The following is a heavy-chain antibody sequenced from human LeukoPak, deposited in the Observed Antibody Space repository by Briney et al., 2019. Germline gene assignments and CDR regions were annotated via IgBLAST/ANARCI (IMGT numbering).Heavy chain of an antibody. J-gene: IGHJ4*02. CDR1: GYTFTAYY. Sequence: ASVNVSCKASGYTFTAYYMHWVRQAPGQGLEWMGWINPNSGDTRYAQRFQGRVTMTRDTSISTAYMELSRLRSDDTAVYYCTTSWIQVYYFDYWGQGTLVTVSS. V-gene: IGHV1-2*02. D-gene: IGHD5-18*01. CDR2: INPNSGDT. CDR3: TTSWIQVYYFDY.